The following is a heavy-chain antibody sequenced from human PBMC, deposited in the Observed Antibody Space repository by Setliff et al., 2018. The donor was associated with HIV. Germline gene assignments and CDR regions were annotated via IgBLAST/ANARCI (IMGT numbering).Heavy chain of an antibody. V-gene: IGHV4-34*01. CDR1: GGSLSSYY. CDR3: ARGGGPTTAYYD. Sequence: ASETLSLTCDGYGGSLSSYYWTWIRQAPGKGLEWIGEINPSGSPDYNPSLKSRVTISVDTSRKQSSLKLKSVTVADTAVYFCARGGGPTTAYYDWGQGTLVTV. CDR2: INPSGSP. D-gene: IGHD1-26*01. J-gene: IGHJ4*02.